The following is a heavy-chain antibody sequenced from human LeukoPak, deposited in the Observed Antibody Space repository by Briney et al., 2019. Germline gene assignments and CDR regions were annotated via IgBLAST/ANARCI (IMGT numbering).Heavy chain of an antibody. V-gene: IGHV4-59*08. CDR2: IYYSGST. Sequence: PSETLSLTCTVSGASISSYYWSWIRQPPGKGLEWIGYIYYSGSTNYNPSLKSRVTISVDTSKNQFSLKLSSVTAADTAVYYCASAYCGGDCYLWPGNAFDIWGQGTMVTVSS. J-gene: IGHJ3*02. CDR3: ASAYCGGDCYLWPGNAFDI. CDR1: GASISSYY. D-gene: IGHD2-21*02.